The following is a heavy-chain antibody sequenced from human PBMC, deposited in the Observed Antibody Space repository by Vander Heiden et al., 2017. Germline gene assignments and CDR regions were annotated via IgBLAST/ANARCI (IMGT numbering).Heavy chain of an antibody. CDR2: ISCSSSYI. Sequence: EVQLVESVGGLVKPGGSARLSRAALGFTFTSHSMNWVRQAPGKGLEWVSSISCSSSYIYYADSVKDRFTISRDNAKNSLYLQMNSLRAKDTAVYYCARDWTAEMTYYYYYGMDVWGQGTTVTVSS. D-gene: IGHD3-3*01. CDR3: ARDWTAEMTYYYYYGMDV. CDR1: GFTFTSHS. J-gene: IGHJ6*02. V-gene: IGHV3-21*01.